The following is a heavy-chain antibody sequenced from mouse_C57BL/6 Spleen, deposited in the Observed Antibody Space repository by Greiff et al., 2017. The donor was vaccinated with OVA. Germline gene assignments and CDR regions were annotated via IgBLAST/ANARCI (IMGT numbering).Heavy chain of an antibody. CDR1: GFSLTSYA. D-gene: IGHD1-1*01. CDR2: IWTGGGT. V-gene: IGHV2-9-1*01. CDR3: ARYEESTTVVSLDY. J-gene: IGHJ2*01. Sequence: VQRVESGPGLVAPSQSLSITCTVSGFSLTSYAISWVRQPPGKGLEWLGVIWTGGGTNYNSALKSRLSISKDNSKSQVFLKMNSRQTDDTARYYCARYEESTTVVSLDYGGQGTTLTGSS.